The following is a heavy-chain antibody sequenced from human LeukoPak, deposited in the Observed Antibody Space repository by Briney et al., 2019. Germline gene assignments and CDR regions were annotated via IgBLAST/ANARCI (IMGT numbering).Heavy chain of an antibody. Sequence: PGGSRRLSSTGSGFAIRTYWVSCVRPAPGQRGGSGANLQEDGSERYYVDSVKGRSTISRDNAKSSLFLQMNRLKVEDTAVYYCARSDYNTARDWYFDLWGRGTLVTVSS. CDR1: GFAIRTYW. CDR2: LQEDGSER. V-gene: IGHV3-7*01. D-gene: IGHD5-18*01. CDR3: ARSDYNTARDWYFDL. J-gene: IGHJ2*01.